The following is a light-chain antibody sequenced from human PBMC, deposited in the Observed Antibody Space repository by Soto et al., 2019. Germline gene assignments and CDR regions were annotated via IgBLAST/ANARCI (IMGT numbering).Light chain of an antibody. CDR1: QSVSSNF. Sequence: EIVLTQSPGTLSLSPGERATLSCRASQSVSSNFLAWYQEKPGQAPRLLIYDASSRATGIPDRFSGSGSGTEFTLTISSLQSEDSATYYCQQRSYWPLTFGGGTKVDIK. CDR3: QQRSYWPLT. V-gene: IGKV3D-20*02. CDR2: DAS. J-gene: IGKJ4*01.